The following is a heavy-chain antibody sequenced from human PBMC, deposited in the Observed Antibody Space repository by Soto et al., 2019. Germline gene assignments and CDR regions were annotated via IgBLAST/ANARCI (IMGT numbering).Heavy chain of an antibody. Sequence: EVQVLESGGGLVQPGGSLRLSCVASGFTFSRYAMNWVRQAPGKGLEWVSTISASGSTYYTDPVKGRFTISRDNSKNTLDLQMHNLRAEDTAVYYCAKGAEGSCSSTSCLYYFDYWGQGTLVTVSS. J-gene: IGHJ4*02. CDR1: GFTFSRYA. CDR2: ISASGST. CDR3: AKGAEGSCSSTSCLYYFDY. V-gene: IGHV3-23*01. D-gene: IGHD2-2*01.